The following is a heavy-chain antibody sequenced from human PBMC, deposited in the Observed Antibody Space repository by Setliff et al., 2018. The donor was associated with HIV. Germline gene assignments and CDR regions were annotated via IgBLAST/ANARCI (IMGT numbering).Heavy chain of an antibody. J-gene: IGHJ5*02. CDR1: GGSINSSSYY. V-gene: IGHV4-39*01. CDR3: ARRKGYCSGPSCLEFSWFDP. CDR2: IYYSGSA. D-gene: IGHD2-2*01. Sequence: SETLSLTCTVSGGSINSSSYYWGWIRQPPGKGLEWIGSIYYSGSAYYSPSLKSRVTISVDTSKNQFSLKLSSVTAADTAVYYCARRKGYCSGPSCLEFSWFDPWGQGTLVTVSS.